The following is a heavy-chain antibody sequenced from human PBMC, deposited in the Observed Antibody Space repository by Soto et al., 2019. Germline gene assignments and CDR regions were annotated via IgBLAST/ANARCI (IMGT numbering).Heavy chain of an antibody. J-gene: IGHJ4*02. CDR2: IDPSGVGT. V-gene: IGHV3-23*05. CDR1: GFTFSTCT. D-gene: IGHD2-2*01. Sequence: EVQLLESGGGWVEPGGSLRLSCAASGFTFSTCTMNWVRQAPGKGLDWVSTIDPSGVGTYYEDSVKGRFTSSRDNSKNTLYLQMNSLGAEDTAVYYCAKGDVPVGTPGNYVDYWGQGTLVTVSS. CDR3: AKGDVPVGTPGNYVDY.